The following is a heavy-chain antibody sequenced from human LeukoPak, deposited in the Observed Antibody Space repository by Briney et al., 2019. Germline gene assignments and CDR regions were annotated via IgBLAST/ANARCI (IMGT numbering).Heavy chain of an antibody. CDR3: ARRNGLGYCSGGSCYSYGMDV. CDR1: GYSFTSYW. V-gene: IGHV5-51*01. D-gene: IGHD2-15*01. Sequence: GESLKISCKGSGYSFTSYWIGWVRQMPGKGLEWMGTIYPGDSDTRYSPSFQGQVTISADKSISTAYLQWSSLKASDTAMYYCARRNGLGYCSGGSCYSYGMDVWGQGTTVTVSS. J-gene: IGHJ6*02. CDR2: IYPGDSDT.